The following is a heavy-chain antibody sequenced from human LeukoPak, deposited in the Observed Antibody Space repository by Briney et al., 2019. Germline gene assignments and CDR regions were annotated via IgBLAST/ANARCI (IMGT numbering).Heavy chain of an antibody. D-gene: IGHD2-2*01. CDR2: ISSSSAYI. V-gene: IGHV3-21*01. CDR3: ARIFRYQLVDYYALDV. CDR1: GFTFSDYA. Sequence: KPGGSLRLSCAASGFTFSDYAMDWVRQAPGKGLEWVSAISSSSAYIFYADSVKGRFTISRDNARNSVSLQMNSLRAEDTAVYYCARIFRYQLVDYYALDVWGQGTTVTVSS. J-gene: IGHJ6*02.